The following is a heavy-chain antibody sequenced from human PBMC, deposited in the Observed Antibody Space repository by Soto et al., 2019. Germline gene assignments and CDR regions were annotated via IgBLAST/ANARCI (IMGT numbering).Heavy chain of an antibody. V-gene: IGHV3-23*01. Sequence: PGGSLRLSCTASGFNFRSYAMSWVRQAPGKGLEWVSIISSNGEGTHHTGATYYADSVRGRFTISRDNSKNTLSLQMNSLRAEDTAIYFCTKALYCSSTTCYSGGDTFHVWGQGTRVTVSS. CDR1: GFNFRSYA. CDR2: ISSNGEGTHHTGAT. D-gene: IGHD2-2*01. CDR3: TKALYCSSTTCYSGGDTFHV. J-gene: IGHJ3*01.